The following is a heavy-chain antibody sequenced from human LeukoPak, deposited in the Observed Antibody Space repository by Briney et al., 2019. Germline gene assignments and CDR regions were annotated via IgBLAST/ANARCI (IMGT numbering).Heavy chain of an antibody. Sequence: SETLSLTCIVSGYSISSGYYWGWIRQPPGKGLEWIGYICYSGSTNYNPSLKSRVTISVDTSKNQFSLKLSSVTAADTAVYYCARATALDYWGQGTLVTVSS. D-gene: IGHD4-17*01. V-gene: IGHV4-61*01. CDR3: ARATALDY. CDR1: GYSISSGYY. J-gene: IGHJ4*02. CDR2: ICYSGST.